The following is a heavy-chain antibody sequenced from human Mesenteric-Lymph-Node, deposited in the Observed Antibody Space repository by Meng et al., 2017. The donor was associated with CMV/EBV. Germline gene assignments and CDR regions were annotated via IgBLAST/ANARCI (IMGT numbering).Heavy chain of an antibody. Sequence: SLKISCAASGLTFDDDTMHWVRQAPGRGLEWVSGISWNSDTIAYADSVKGRFTISRDNAKNSLYLQMNSLRPDDTAVYYCARNSGEGSSGYYPRPFDYWGQGTLVTVSS. CDR3: ARNSGEGSSGYYPRPFDY. J-gene: IGHJ4*02. CDR1: GLTFDDDT. V-gene: IGHV3-9*01. D-gene: IGHD3-22*01. CDR2: ISWNSDTI.